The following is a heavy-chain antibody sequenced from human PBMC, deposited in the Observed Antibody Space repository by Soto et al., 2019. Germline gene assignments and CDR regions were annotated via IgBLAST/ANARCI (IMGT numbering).Heavy chain of an antibody. CDR1: GGSFSGYY. Sequence: QVQLQQWGAGLLKPSETLSLTCAVYGGSFSGYYWSWIRHPPGKGLEWIGEINHSGSTNYNPSLNSRVTISVDTSKNQFSLKLSSVTAADTAVYYCARVGDGGNSDYWGQGTLVTVSS. CDR2: INHSGST. J-gene: IGHJ4*02. V-gene: IGHV4-34*01. D-gene: IGHD2-21*02. CDR3: ARVGDGGNSDY.